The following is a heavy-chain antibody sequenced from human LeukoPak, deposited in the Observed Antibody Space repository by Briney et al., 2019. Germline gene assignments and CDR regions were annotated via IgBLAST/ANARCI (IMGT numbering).Heavy chain of an antibody. J-gene: IGHJ6*03. D-gene: IGHD2-21*02. Sequence: SETLSLTCTVSGGSLSSYYWSWIRQPPGKGLEWIGYIYYTGSTNYNPSLKSRVTMSVDTSKNQFSLKLSSVTAADTAVYYCARDGTRLVTYYYYYMDVWGKGTTVTVSS. CDR1: GGSLSSYY. CDR2: IYYTGST. CDR3: ARDGTRLVTYYYYYMDV. V-gene: IGHV4-59*12.